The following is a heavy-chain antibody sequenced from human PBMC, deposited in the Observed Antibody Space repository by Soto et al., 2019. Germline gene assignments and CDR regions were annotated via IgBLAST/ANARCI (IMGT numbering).Heavy chain of an antibody. V-gene: IGHV1-3*01. CDR2: VTGGNGNT. Sequence: QVHLVQSGAEVKEPGASVKVSCKASGYTFTSHVMHWVRQAPGQRLEWMGWVTGGNGNTKYSQKFQGRVTFTRDTSATTAYMELSRLTSEDKAVYYCARDSCIAGPSGDLDYWGQGTLVTVSS. J-gene: IGHJ4*02. D-gene: IGHD1-26*01. CDR3: ARDSCIAGPSGDLDY. CDR1: GYTFTSHV.